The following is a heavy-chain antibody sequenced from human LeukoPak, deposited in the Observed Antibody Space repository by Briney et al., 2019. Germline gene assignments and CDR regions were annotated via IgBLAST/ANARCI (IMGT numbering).Heavy chain of an antibody. V-gene: IGHV3-23*01. CDR3: ATYYYGSGSYYNVPRGGNYYYYYMDV. D-gene: IGHD3-10*01. CDR2: ISGSGGST. Sequence: GGSLRLSCAASGFTFNSYSMNWVRQAPGKGLEWVSAISGSGGSTYYADSVKGRFTISRDNSKNTLYMQMNSLRAEDTAVYYCATYYYGSGSYYNVPRGGNYYYYYMDVWGKGTTVTISS. J-gene: IGHJ6*03. CDR1: GFTFNSYS.